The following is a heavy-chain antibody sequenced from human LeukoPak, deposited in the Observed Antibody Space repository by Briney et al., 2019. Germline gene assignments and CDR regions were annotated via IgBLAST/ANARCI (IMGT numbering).Heavy chain of an antibody. CDR1: GGSISSYY. D-gene: IGHD4-17*01. CDR3: ARRHYGDYSIWFDP. Sequence: SETLSLTCTVSGGSISSYYWSWIRQPPGKGLEWIGYISYSGNTNYNPSLKSRVTISIDTSKNQVSLKLSSATAADTAVYYCARRHYGDYSIWFDPWGQGTLVTVSS. J-gene: IGHJ5*02. V-gene: IGHV4-59*08. CDR2: ISYSGNT.